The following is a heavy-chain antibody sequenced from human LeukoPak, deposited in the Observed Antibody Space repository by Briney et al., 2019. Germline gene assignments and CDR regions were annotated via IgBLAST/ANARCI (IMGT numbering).Heavy chain of an antibody. CDR2: IYHSGST. J-gene: IGHJ4*02. Sequence: SETLPLTCAVSGYSISSGYYWGWIRQPPVKGLEWFGSIYHSGSTYYNPSLKSRVTISVDTSKNQFSLKLSSVTAADTAVYYCAGTYCSSTRCYTDYWGQGTLVTVSS. D-gene: IGHD2-2*01. V-gene: IGHV4-38-2*01. CDR1: GYSISSGYY. CDR3: AGTYCSSTRCYTDY.